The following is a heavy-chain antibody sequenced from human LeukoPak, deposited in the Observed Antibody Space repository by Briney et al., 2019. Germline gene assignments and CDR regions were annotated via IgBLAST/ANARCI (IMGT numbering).Heavy chain of an antibody. CDR1: GFIFSNYA. J-gene: IGHJ4*02. Sequence: TGGSLRLSCAASGFIFSNYAMSWGRQAPGKGLGWVSTITSGGRSTYYADSVKGRFSISRDNYNNMLYLQMTSLRAEDTAVYYCARDNDVCRGVTCLLFDYWGQGNLVTVSS. CDR3: ARDNDVCRGVTCLLFDY. V-gene: IGHV3-23*01. D-gene: IGHD1-1*01. CDR2: ITSGGRST.